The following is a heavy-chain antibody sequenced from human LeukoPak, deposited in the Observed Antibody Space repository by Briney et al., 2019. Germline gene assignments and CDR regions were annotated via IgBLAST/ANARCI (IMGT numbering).Heavy chain of an antibody. CDR3: AREGRKWELPRPDAFDI. J-gene: IGHJ3*02. V-gene: IGHV1-2*02. Sequence: GASVKVSCKASGYTFTGHYMHWVRQAPGQGLEWMGWINPNSGGTNYAQKFQGRVTMTRDTSISTAYMELSRLRSDDTAVYYCAREGRKWELPRPDAFDIWGQGTMVTVSS. CDR1: GYTFTGHY. D-gene: IGHD1-26*01. CDR2: INPNSGGT.